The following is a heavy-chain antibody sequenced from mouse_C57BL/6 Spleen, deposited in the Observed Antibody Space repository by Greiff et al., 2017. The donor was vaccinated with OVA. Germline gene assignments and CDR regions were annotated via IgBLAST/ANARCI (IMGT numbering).Heavy chain of an antibody. J-gene: IGHJ3*01. Sequence: QVQLQQPGAELVKPGASVKMSCKASGYTFTSYWITWVKQRPGQGLEWIGDIYPGSGSTNNNEKFKSKATPTVEKSSSTAYMQLSSRTSDDAAVYYCARSDWAWFAYWGQGALVTVSA. CDR2: IYPGSGST. CDR1: GYTFTSYW. V-gene: IGHV1-55*01. D-gene: IGHD4-1*01. CDR3: ARSDWAWFAY.